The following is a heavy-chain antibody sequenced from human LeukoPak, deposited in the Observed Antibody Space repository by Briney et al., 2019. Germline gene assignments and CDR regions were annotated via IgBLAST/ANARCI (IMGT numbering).Heavy chain of an antibody. V-gene: IGHV5-51*01. CDR2: IYPGDSDT. Sequence: GESLKISCNGSGIIFKTHWIAWVRQTPKKGLEWMGIIYPGDSDTRYSPSFQGQVTISVDKSINTAYLQWTSLKASDPAINYCARAELDNTGWYFDYWGQGTLVTVSS. D-gene: IGHD6-19*01. CDR1: GIIFKTHW. J-gene: IGHJ4*02. CDR3: ARAELDNTGWYFDY.